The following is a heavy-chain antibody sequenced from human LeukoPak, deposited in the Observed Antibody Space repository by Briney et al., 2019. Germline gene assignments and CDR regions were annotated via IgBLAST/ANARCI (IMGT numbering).Heavy chain of an antibody. CDR3: ARAIETLYYYYGMDV. V-gene: IGHV4-34*01. J-gene: IGHJ6*02. CDR2: INHSGST. D-gene: IGHD5-24*01. Sequence: SETLSLTCAVYGGSFSGYYWSWIRQPPGKGLEWIGEINHSGSTNYNPSLKSRVTISVDTSKNQFSLKLSSVTAADTAVYYCARAIETLYYYYGMDVWGQGTTVTVSS. CDR1: GGSFSGYY.